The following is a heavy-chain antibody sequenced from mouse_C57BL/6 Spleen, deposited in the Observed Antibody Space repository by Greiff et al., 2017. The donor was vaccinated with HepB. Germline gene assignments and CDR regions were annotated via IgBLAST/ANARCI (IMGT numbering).Heavy chain of an antibody. J-gene: IGHJ3*01. CDR2: IDPENGDT. V-gene: IGHV14-4*01. Sequence: EVQLQQSGAELVRPGASVKLSCTASGFNIKDDYMHWVKQRPEQGLEWIGWIDPENGDTEYASKFQGKATITADTYSNTAYLQLSSLTSEDTAVYYCTLVAWFAYWGQGTLVTVSA. CDR1: GFNIKDDY. CDR3: TLVAWFAY.